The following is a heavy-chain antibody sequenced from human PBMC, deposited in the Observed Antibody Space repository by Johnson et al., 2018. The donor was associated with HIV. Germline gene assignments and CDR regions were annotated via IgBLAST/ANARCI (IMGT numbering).Heavy chain of an antibody. CDR1: GFTFSSYG. CDR3: AKCIWGSSLIDAFDI. CDR2: ISYDGSNT. J-gene: IGHJ3*02. Sequence: VQLVESGGGVVQPGGSLRLSCAASGFTFSSYGMHWVRQAPGKGLEWVAVISYDGSNTYYADSVRGRFTLSRDNSKNTLHLQMNSLRAEDTAVYYCAKCIWGSSLIDAFDIWGQGTMVTVSS. D-gene: IGHD6-13*01. V-gene: IGHV3-33*05.